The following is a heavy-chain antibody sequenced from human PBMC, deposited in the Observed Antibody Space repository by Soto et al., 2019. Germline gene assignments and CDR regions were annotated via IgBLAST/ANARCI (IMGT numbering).Heavy chain of an antibody. V-gene: IGHV4-34*01. D-gene: IGHD3-10*01. J-gene: IGHJ6*03. Sequence: SETLSLTCAVYGGSFSGYYWSWIRQPPGKGLEWIGEINHSGSTNYNPSLKSRVTISVDTSKNQFSLKLSSVTAADTAVYYCARGYYGSPKHYYYYYMDVWGKGTTVT. CDR1: GGSFSGYY. CDR2: INHSGST. CDR3: ARGYYGSPKHYYYYYMDV.